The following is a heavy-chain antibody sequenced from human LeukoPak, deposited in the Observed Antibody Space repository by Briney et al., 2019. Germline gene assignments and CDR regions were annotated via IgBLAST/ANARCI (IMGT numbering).Heavy chain of an antibody. V-gene: IGHV4-59*12. Sequence: SETLSLTCTVSGGSISSYYWSWIRQPPGKGLEWIGYIYYSGSTNYNPSLKSRVTISVDKSKNQFSLKLSSVTAADTAVYYCARGGIAAAEDYWGQGTLVAVSS. CDR2: IYYSGST. CDR1: GGSISSYY. CDR3: ARGGIAAAEDY. J-gene: IGHJ4*02. D-gene: IGHD6-13*01.